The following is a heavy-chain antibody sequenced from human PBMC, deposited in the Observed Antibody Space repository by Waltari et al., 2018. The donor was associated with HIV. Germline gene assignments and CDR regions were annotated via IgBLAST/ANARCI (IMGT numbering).Heavy chain of an antibody. Sequence: QLQLQESGPGLVKTSETLSLTCTVSGGSISSSSYYWGWIRQSPGKGLEWIGSIYYSGSAYYNPSLKSRVTISVDTSKNQFSLKLTSVTAADTAVFYCARLSGSYYSDFDYWGQGTLVTVSS. J-gene: IGHJ4*02. CDR2: IYYSGSA. CDR3: ARLSGSYYSDFDY. CDR1: GGSISSSSYY. V-gene: IGHV4-39*01. D-gene: IGHD3-10*01.